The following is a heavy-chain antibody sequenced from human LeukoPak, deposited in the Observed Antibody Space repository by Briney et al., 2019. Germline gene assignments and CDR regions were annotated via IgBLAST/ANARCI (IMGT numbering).Heavy chain of an antibody. V-gene: IGHV4-61*02. CDR1: GGSISSGSYY. Sequence: SETLSLTCTVSGGSISSGSYYWSWIRQPAGKGLEWIGRIYTSGSTNYNPSLNSRVTMSVDTSKNQFSLKLSSVTAADTAVYYCARDVVAAVGTWDYWGQGTLVTVSS. J-gene: IGHJ4*02. D-gene: IGHD6-13*01. CDR3: ARDVVAAVGTWDY. CDR2: IYTSGST.